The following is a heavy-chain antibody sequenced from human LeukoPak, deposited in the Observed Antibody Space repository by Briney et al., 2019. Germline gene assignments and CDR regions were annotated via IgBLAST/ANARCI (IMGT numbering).Heavy chain of an antibody. J-gene: IGHJ4*02. CDR2: ISYDGSNK. V-gene: IGHV3-30-3*01. D-gene: IGHD2/OR15-2a*01. CDR1: GFTFSSYA. Sequence: GGSLRLSCAASGFTFSSYAMHWVRQAPGKGLEWVAVISYDGSNKYYADSVKGRFTISRDNSKNTLHLQMNSLRAEDTAVYYCARDILLSYYFDYWGQGTLVTVSS. CDR3: ARDILLSYYFDY.